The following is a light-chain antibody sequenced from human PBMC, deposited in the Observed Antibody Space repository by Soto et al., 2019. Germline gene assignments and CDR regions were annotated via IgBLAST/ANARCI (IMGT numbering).Light chain of an antibody. Sequence: QTLVTQPPSVSGAPGQRGTISFTGSSSNIGAGYDVHWYQQLPGTAPKLLIYGNSNRPSGVPDRFSGSKSGTSASLAITGLQAEDEADYYCQSYDSSLSGYVFGTGTKLTVL. CDR1: SSNIGAGYD. J-gene: IGLJ1*01. CDR3: QSYDSSLSGYV. CDR2: GNS. V-gene: IGLV1-40*01.